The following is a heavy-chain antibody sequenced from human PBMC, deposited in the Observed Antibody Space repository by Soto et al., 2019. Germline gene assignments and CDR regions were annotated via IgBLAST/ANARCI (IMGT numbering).Heavy chain of an antibody. J-gene: IGHJ3*02. Sequence: PSETLSLTCAVYNGSFSVYYCTWIRQTPGKGLEWIGEINHSGSTNYNPSLKSRVTISVDTSKNQFSLKLSSVTAADTAVYYCARDSTRRGACDIWGQGTMVTVSS. CDR1: NGSFSVYY. V-gene: IGHV4-34*01. CDR2: INHSGST. CDR3: ARDSTRRGACDI. D-gene: IGHD2-2*01.